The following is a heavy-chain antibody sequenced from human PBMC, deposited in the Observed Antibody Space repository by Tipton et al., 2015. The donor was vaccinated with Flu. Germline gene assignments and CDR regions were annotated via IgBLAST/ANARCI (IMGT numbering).Heavy chain of an antibody. D-gene: IGHD5/OR15-5a*01. CDR1: GGSISSYY. V-gene: IGHV4-34*01. Sequence: TLSLTCTVSGGSISSYYWGWIRQPPGKGLEWIGEINHSGSTNYNPPLKSRVTISVDTSKNQFSLKLSSATAADTAVYYCARGPLLDLWGRGTLVTVSS. CDR3: ARGPLLDL. CDR2: INHSGST. J-gene: IGHJ2*01.